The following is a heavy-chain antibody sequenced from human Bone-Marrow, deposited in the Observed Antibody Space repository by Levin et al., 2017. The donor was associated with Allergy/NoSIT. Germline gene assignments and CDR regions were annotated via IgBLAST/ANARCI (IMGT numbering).Heavy chain of an antibody. CDR2: INEGGTNI. CDR3: VRDSGHCDSPTCHHFDY. J-gene: IGHJ4*02. Sequence: GESLKISCAASGFTFSYYEINWVRQAPGKGLEWISYINEGGTNIHYADSVMGRFTISRDNAKNSLYLQLNSLRADDTAVYYCVRDSGHCDSPTCHHFDYWGQGALVTVSS. V-gene: IGHV3-48*03. CDR1: GFTFSYYE. D-gene: IGHD2-2*01.